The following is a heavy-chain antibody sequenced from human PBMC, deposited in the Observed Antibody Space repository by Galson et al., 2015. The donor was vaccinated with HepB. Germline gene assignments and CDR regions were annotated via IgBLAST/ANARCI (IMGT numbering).Heavy chain of an antibody. CDR2: ISGSGGST. CDR3: VKGPEGGKSRYYYYYMDV. D-gene: IGHD3-16*01. V-gene: IGHV3-23*01. J-gene: IGHJ6*03. CDR1: GFTFSSYV. Sequence: SLRLSCAASGFTFSSYVMSWVRQAPGKGLEWVSGISGSGGSTYYADSVKGRFTISRDNSKNTLYLQMNSLRAEDTAVYYCVKGPEGGKSRYYYYYMDVWGKGTTVTVSS.